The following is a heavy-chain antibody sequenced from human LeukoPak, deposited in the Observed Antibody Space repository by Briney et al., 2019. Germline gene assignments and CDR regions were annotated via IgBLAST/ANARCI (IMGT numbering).Heavy chain of an antibody. CDR1: GFIFSSYA. D-gene: IGHD5-24*01. V-gene: IGHV3-23*01. J-gene: IGHJ4*02. Sequence: GGSLRLSCAVSGFIFSSYAMSWVRQAPGKGLEWVSPISGSGDATKYADSVMGRFTISRDNSKNTLSLQMNSLRAEDTAVYYCAKSDCASDGCKLLNCWGQGTLVTASS. CDR2: ISGSGDAT. CDR3: AKSDCASDGCKLLNC.